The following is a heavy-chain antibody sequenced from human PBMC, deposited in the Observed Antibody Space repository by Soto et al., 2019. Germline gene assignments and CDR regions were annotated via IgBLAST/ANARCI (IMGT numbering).Heavy chain of an antibody. Sequence: GGSLRLSCTASGFTFSNYSMNWVRQAPGKGLEWVSSISSDSTYIYCADSVKGRFTISRDNAKNSLSLQMNSLRAEDTAVYFCARDPIPGPMYYFDYWGQGSLVTVSS. V-gene: IGHV3-21*01. D-gene: IGHD2-2*01. J-gene: IGHJ4*02. CDR2: ISSDSTYI. CDR3: ARDPIPGPMYYFDY. CDR1: GFTFSNYS.